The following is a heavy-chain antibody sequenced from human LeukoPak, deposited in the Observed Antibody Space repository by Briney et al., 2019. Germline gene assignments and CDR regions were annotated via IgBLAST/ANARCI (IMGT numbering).Heavy chain of an antibody. V-gene: IGHV1-18*01. Sequence: ASVKVSCKASGYTFTSYGISWVRQAPGQGLEWMGWITIYNGNTNYAQRLQGRVTMTTDTSTSTAYMELRNLRSDDTAVYYCARDLTGTTAFDYWGQGTLVTVSS. J-gene: IGHJ4*02. CDR2: ITIYNGNT. CDR1: GYTFTSYG. CDR3: ARDLTGTTAFDY. D-gene: IGHD1-1*01.